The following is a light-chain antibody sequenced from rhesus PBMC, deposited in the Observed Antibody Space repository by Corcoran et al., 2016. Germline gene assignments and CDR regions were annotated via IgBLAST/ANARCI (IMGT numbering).Light chain of an antibody. CDR3: QQYSSSPFT. Sequence: DIQMTQSPSSLSASVGDTVTITCRASQSISSWLAWYQQKQGKAPKLLIYKACSLQSGVPSRFSGNGSGTDFTLPIISLHSEYFATYYCQQYSSSPFTFGPGTKLDIK. CDR1: QSISSW. CDR2: KAC. J-gene: IGKJ3*01. V-gene: IGKV1-22*01.